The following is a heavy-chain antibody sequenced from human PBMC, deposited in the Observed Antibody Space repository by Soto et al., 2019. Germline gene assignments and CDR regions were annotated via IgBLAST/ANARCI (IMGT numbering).Heavy chain of an antibody. CDR1: GYTFTSYG. J-gene: IGHJ6*03. CDR2: ISAYNGNT. V-gene: IGHV1-18*01. Sequence: QVQLVQSGAEVKKPGASVEVSCKASGYTFTSYGISWVRQAPGQGLEWMGWISAYNGNTNYAQKLQGRVTMTTDTSTSTAYMELRSLRSDDTAVYYCARKPGLVVAATRVDYYYYMDVWGKGTTVTVSS. CDR3: ARKPGLVVAATRVDYYYYMDV. D-gene: IGHD2-15*01.